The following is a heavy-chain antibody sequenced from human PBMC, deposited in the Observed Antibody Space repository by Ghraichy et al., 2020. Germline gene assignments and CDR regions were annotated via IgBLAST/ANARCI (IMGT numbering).Heavy chain of an antibody. CDR3: ARYAYLYFDY. CDR1: EFSFSSYW. V-gene: IGHV3-7*03. CDR2: IKQDGNEK. J-gene: IGHJ4*02. Sequence: GGSLRLSCAASEFSFSSYWMSWVRQAPGKGLEWVANIKQDGNEKHYVDSLKGRFTISRDNAKNSLYLQMNSLRAEDTAVYYCARYAYLYFDYWGQGTPVTVSS. D-gene: IGHD2/OR15-2a*01.